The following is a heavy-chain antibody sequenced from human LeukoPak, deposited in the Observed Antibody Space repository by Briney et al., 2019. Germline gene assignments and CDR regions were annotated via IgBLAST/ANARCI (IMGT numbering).Heavy chain of an antibody. CDR3: ARDRDSSWYDY. J-gene: IGHJ4*02. D-gene: IGHD6-13*01. CDR1: GGSISSYY. V-gene: IGHV4-59*01. CDR2: IYYSGST. Sequence: KSSETLSLTCTVSGGSISSYYWSWIRQPPGKGLEWIGYIYYSGSTNYNPSFKSRVTISVDTSKNQFSLKLSSVTAADTAVYYCARDRDSSWYDYWGQGTLVTVSS.